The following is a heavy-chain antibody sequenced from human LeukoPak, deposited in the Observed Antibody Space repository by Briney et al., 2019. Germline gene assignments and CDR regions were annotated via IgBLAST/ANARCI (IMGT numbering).Heavy chain of an antibody. J-gene: IGHJ4*02. D-gene: IGHD6-13*01. CDR3: ASGGFGSSWYGGGRDLIIDS. Sequence: SVKVSCKASGDTFSSSAISWARQAPGQGLEWMGRIIPLLRITDYAQKFQGRVTITADISTSTANMELSSLRSEDTAVYYCASGGFGSSWYGGGRDLIIDSWGQGTLVTVSS. V-gene: IGHV1-69*04. CDR2: IIPLLRIT. CDR1: GDTFSSSA.